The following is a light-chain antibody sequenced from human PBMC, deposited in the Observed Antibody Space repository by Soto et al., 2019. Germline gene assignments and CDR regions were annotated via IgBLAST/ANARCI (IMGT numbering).Light chain of an antibody. V-gene: IGKV1-5*01. Sequence: DIQMTQSPSTLAASVGDTVPMTCRSSSKWLAWYQKKPGKAPKLLIYDVSNLERGVPPRFSGSTSGAESTLTITGLQPDDLGTYYCQHTTDFTFGQGTKVDIK. CDR2: DVS. CDR3: QHTTDFT. J-gene: IGKJ2*01. CDR1: SSSKW.